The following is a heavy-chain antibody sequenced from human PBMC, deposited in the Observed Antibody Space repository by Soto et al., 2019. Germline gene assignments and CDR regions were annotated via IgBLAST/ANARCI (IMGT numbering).Heavy chain of an antibody. D-gene: IGHD3-22*01. Sequence: ASVKVSCKVSGSTFTSYDINWVRQATGQRLEWMGWMNPNSGNTGYGQKFQGRVTMTRNTSISTAYMELSSLRSEDTAVYYCARAHYYGSSGYYPNFDYWGQGTLVTVSS. CDR3: ARAHYYGSSGYYPNFDY. V-gene: IGHV1-8*01. J-gene: IGHJ4*02. CDR2: MNPNSGNT. CDR1: GSTFTSYD.